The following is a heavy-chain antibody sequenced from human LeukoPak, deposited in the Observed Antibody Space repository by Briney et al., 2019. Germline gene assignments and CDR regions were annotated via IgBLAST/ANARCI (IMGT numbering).Heavy chain of an antibody. J-gene: IGHJ4*02. CDR2: IYHSGST. CDR1: GYSISSGYY. Sequence: SETLSLTCTVSGYSISSGYYWGWIRQPPGKGLEWIGSIYHSGSTYYNPSLKSRVTISVDTSKNQFSLKLSSVTAADTAVYYCARDPASIAAAGIDYWGQGTLVTVSP. V-gene: IGHV4-38-2*02. CDR3: ARDPASIAAAGIDY. D-gene: IGHD6-13*01.